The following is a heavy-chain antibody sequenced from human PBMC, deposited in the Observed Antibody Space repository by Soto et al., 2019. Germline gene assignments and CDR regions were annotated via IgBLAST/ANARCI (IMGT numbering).Heavy chain of an antibody. CDR1: GYTFSAYT. J-gene: IGHJ3*02. CDR3: ARDTETLGPRANDALDI. D-gene: IGHD3-3*02. V-gene: IGHV1-3*01. Sequence: QAQLVQSGAEMKKPGASVKVSCKATGYTFSAYTMNWVRQAPGQSLEWMGWINAGSGNTKSSRNFQGRVSITRDTSASTVYRELTGLTSEDTAVYYCARDTETLGPRANDALDISGQGTMVTVSS. CDR2: INAGSGNT.